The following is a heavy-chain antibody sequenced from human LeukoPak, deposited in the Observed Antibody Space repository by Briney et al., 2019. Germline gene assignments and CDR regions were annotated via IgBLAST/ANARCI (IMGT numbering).Heavy chain of an antibody. D-gene: IGHD4-17*01. Sequence: GGSLRLSCAASGFTFSSYAMHWVRQAPGKGLEWVAVISYDGSNKYYADSVKGRFTISRDNSKNTLYLQMNSLRAEDTAVYYCASPTTVTTFWGQGTLVTVSS. CDR2: ISYDGSNK. V-gene: IGHV3-30-3*01. CDR1: GFTFSSYA. CDR3: ASPTTVTTF. J-gene: IGHJ4*02.